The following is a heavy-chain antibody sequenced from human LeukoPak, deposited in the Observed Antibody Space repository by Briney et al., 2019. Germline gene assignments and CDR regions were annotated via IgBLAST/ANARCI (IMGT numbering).Heavy chain of an antibody. CDR3: ARAAYVWGSYRPYYFDY. CDR1: GDSVSSTSAA. Sequence: SQTLSLTCAVSGDSVSSTSAAWNWIRQSPSRGLEWLGRTYYRSKWFNDYAVSVKSRITINPDTSANQFSLRLNSVTPEDTAVYYCARAAYVWGSYRPYYFDYWGQGTLVTVSS. CDR2: TYYRSKWFN. J-gene: IGHJ4*02. V-gene: IGHV6-1*01. D-gene: IGHD3-16*02.